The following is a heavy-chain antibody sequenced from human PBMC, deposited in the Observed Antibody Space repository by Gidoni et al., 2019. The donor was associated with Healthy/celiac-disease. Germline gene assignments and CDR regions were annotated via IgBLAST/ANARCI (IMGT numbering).Heavy chain of an antibody. Sequence: EVQLVESGGGLVQPGRSLRLSCTAAGFTLGDYAMSWVRQAPGKGLEWVVFIRSKAYGRTTEYAASVKGKFTISRYDSKSIAYLQMNSLKTEDTAVYYCTRDGSYGYGPYYFDYWGQGTLVTVSS. CDR3: TRDGSYGYGPYYFDY. D-gene: IGHD5-18*01. V-gene: IGHV3-49*04. CDR2: IRSKAYGRTT. J-gene: IGHJ4*02. CDR1: GFTLGDYA.